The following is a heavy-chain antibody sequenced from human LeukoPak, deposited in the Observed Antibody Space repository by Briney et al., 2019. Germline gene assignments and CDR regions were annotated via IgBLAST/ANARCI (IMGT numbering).Heavy chain of an antibody. CDR2: INPNSGGT. CDR1: GYTFTFYY. Sequence: ASVTVSFTSSGYTFTFYYMHWVRQAPGQGLEWMGWINPNSGGTNYAQKFQGRVTMTRDTSISTAYMELSRLRSDDTAVYYCARAALRLFDYYYYYMDVWGKGTTVTVSS. D-gene: IGHD3-16*01. CDR3: ARAALRLFDYYYYYMDV. J-gene: IGHJ6*03. V-gene: IGHV1-2*02.